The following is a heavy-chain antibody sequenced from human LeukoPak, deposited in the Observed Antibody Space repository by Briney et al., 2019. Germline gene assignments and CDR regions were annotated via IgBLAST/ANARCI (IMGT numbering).Heavy chain of an antibody. Sequence: GSLRLSCAASGFTFSSYWMSWVRQPPGKGLEWIGGINHSGSTNYNPSLKSRVTISVDTSKNQFSLKLSSVTAADTAVYYCARQRRLRYFGDWGQGTLVTVSS. CDR1: GFTFSSYW. V-gene: IGHV4-34*01. J-gene: IGHJ4*02. D-gene: IGHD3-9*01. CDR2: INHSGST. CDR3: ARQRRLRYFGD.